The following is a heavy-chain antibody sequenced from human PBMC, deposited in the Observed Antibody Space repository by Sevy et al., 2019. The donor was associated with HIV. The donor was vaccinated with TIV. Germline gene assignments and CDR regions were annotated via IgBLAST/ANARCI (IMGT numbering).Heavy chain of an antibody. CDR1: GFTFSNAW. D-gene: IGHD2-21*01. J-gene: IGHJ3*01. V-gene: IGHV3-15*01. Sequence: GGSLRLSCAASGFTFSNAWISWVRQAPGKGLEWVGRVKSKTDAGTTDYAAPVKGRFTISRDDSKNTVYLQMSSLKSEATAVYYCTTGRNCGGDCHAFDLWGQGTMVTVSS. CDR2: VKSKTDAGTT. CDR3: TTGRNCGGDCHAFDL.